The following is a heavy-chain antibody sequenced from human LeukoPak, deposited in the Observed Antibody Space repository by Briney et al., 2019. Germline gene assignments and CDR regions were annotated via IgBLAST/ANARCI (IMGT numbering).Heavy chain of an antibody. Sequence: SQTLSLTCAISGDSVSSNSAAWNWIRQSPSSGLEWLGRAYYKSKWYNDYALSVKSRVTINPDTSRNQSSLQLNSVTPEDTAVYYCARGWFGFDIWGQGTMVTVSS. CDR1: GDSVSSNSAA. D-gene: IGHD3-10*01. J-gene: IGHJ3*02. V-gene: IGHV6-1*01. CDR3: ARGWFGFDI. CDR2: AYYKSKWYN.